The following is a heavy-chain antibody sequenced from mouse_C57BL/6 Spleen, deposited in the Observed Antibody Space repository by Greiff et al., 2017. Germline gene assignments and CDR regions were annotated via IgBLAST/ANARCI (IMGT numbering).Heavy chain of an antibody. J-gene: IGHJ2*01. V-gene: IGHV1-26*01. D-gene: IGHD2-4*01. CDR2: INPNNGGT. CDR1: GYTFTDYY. CDR3: ARGGTIYYDYESGY. Sequence: VQLQQSGPELVKPGASVKISCKASGYTFTDYYMNWVKQSHGKSLEWIGDINPNNGGTSYNQKFKGKATLTVDKSSSTAYMELRSLTSEDSAVYYCARGGTIYYDYESGYWGQGTTLTVSS.